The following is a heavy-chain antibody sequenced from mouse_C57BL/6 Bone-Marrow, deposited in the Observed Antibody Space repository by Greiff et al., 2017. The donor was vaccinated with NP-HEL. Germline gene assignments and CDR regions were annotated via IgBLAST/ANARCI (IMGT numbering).Heavy chain of an antibody. CDR3: ARLYYDYDGWYFDV. CDR1: GFTFSDYG. Sequence: EVKLMESGGGLVQPGGSLKLSCAASGFTFSDYGMAWVRQAPRKGPEWVAFISNLAYSIYYADTVTGRFTISRENAKNTLYLEMSSLRSEDTAMYYCARLYYDYDGWYFDVWGTGTTVTVSS. D-gene: IGHD2-4*01. J-gene: IGHJ1*03. V-gene: IGHV5-15*01. CDR2: ISNLAYSI.